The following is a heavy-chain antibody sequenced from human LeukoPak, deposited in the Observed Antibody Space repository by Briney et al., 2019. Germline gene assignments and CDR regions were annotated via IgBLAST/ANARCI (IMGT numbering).Heavy chain of an antibody. Sequence: SETLSLTCTVSGGSISSYYWSWIRQPPGKGLEWIGYIYYSGSTNYNPSLKSRVTISVDTSKNQFSLKLSSVTAADTAVSYCARDSSGRAWFDPWGQGTLVTVSS. D-gene: IGHD6-19*01. J-gene: IGHJ5*02. CDR2: IYYSGST. V-gene: IGHV4-59*01. CDR1: GGSISSYY. CDR3: ARDSSGRAWFDP.